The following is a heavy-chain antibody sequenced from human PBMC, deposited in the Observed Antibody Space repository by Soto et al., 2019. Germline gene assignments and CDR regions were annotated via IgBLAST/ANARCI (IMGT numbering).Heavy chain of an antibody. Sequence: SVKVSCKASGGTFSSYAISWVRQAPGQGLEWMGGIIPIFGTANYAQKFQGRVTITADESTSTAYMELSSLRSEDTAVYYCARGVDGYNYVDYWGQGTLVTVSS. CDR1: GGTFSSYA. CDR3: ARGVDGYNYVDY. CDR2: IIPIFGTA. V-gene: IGHV1-69*13. J-gene: IGHJ4*02. D-gene: IGHD5-12*01.